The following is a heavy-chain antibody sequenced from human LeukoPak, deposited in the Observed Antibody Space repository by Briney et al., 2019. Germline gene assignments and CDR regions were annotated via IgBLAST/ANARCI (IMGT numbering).Heavy chain of an antibody. CDR3: ASRRYSSGWLTFDY. V-gene: IGHV5-51*01. CDR2: IHPGDSDT. J-gene: IGHJ4*02. CDR1: GYSFTSYW. Sequence: GESLKISWNGSGYSFTSYWIGWGRHLHGEGLEWKGIIHPGDSDTTYSPSCPGQPTTPAEKSTKTAYLQWSSLQAPRTAMYYCASRRYSSGWLTFDYWGQGTLFSVSS. D-gene: IGHD6-19*01.